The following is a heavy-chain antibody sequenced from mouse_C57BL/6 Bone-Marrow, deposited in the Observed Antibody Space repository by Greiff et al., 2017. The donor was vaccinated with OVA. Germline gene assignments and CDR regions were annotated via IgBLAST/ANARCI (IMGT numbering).Heavy chain of an antibody. D-gene: IGHD1-1*01. CDR2: IRLKSDYYAT. CDR3: TVTTVVRDY. CDR1: GFTFSNYW. V-gene: IGHV6-3*01. Sequence: DVKLQESGGGLVQPGGSMKLSCVASGFTFSNYWMNWVRQSPEKGLEWVAQIRLKSDYYATHYAESVKGRFTISRDDSKSSVYLQMNNLRAEDTGIYYCTVTTVVRDYWGQGTSVTVSS. J-gene: IGHJ4*01.